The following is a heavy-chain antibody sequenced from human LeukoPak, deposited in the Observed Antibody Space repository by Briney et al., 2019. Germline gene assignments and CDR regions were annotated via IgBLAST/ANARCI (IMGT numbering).Heavy chain of an antibody. J-gene: IGHJ1*01. Sequence: SETLSLTCAVYGGSFSGYYWSWIRQPPGKGLERIGEVNHSGSTNYNPSLKSRVTISVDTSKNQFSMKLISVTAADTAVYYCARRRGGSSWLLEYFQHWGQGTLVTVSS. D-gene: IGHD6-13*01. CDR1: GGSFSGYY. V-gene: IGHV4-34*01. CDR3: ARRRGGSSWLLEYFQH. CDR2: VNHSGST.